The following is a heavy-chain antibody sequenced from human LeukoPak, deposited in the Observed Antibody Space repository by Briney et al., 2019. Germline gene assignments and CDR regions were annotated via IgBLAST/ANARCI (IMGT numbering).Heavy chain of an antibody. D-gene: IGHD1-26*01. CDR3: AKDNPRVVGDTATFDP. J-gene: IGHJ5*02. V-gene: IGHV1-18*01. CDR2: MSTSNGNT. Sequence: ASVKVSCKASGYTFSSYAISWVRQAPGQGLEWMGWMSTSNGNTNYAQKLQGRVTMTTDTSTSTAYMELRSLRSDDTAVYYCAKDNPRVVGDTATFDPWGQETLVTVSS. CDR1: GYTFSSYA.